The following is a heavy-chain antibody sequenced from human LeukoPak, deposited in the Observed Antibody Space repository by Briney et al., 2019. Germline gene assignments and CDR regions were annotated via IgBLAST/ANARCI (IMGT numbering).Heavy chain of an antibody. J-gene: IGHJ6*02. D-gene: IGHD2-15*01. CDR2: IYYSGST. CDR3: ARTVAAKSYYYYYGMDV. CDR1: GGSISSYY. Sequence: PSETLSLTCTVSGGSISSYYWSWIRQPPGKGLEWIGYIYYSGSTNYNPSLKSRVTISVDTSKNQFSLKLSSVTAADTAVYYCARTVAAKSYYYYYGMDVWGQGTTVTVSS. V-gene: IGHV4-59*01.